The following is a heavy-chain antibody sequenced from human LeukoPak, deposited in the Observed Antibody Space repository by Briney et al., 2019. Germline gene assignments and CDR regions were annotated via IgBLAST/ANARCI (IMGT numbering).Heavy chain of an antibody. V-gene: IGHV4-59*01. Sequence: PSETLSLTCTVSGGSISSYYWSWIRQPPGKGLEWIGYIYYSGNANYNPSLKSRVTISVDTSKNQFSLKVSSVTAADTAVYYCARASGSGWPPPGFDYWGQGTLVTVSS. CDR2: IYYSGNA. D-gene: IGHD6-19*01. CDR1: GGSISSYY. CDR3: ARASGSGWPPPGFDY. J-gene: IGHJ4*02.